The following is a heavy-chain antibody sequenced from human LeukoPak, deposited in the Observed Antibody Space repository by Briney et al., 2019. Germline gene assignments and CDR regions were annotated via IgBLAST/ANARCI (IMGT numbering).Heavy chain of an antibody. CDR2: ITNSGRT. V-gene: IGHV4-59*01. Sequence: SETLSLTCTVAGGSINSYYWSWIRQPPGRGLEWIGYITNSGRTNYNPSLKSRVTISVDTSKNQYFLTLSSVTAADTAVYHCARGVRDSSVCWFDPWGQGILVTVSS. CDR1: GGSINSYY. J-gene: IGHJ5*02. D-gene: IGHD6-25*01. CDR3: ARGVRDSSVCWFDP.